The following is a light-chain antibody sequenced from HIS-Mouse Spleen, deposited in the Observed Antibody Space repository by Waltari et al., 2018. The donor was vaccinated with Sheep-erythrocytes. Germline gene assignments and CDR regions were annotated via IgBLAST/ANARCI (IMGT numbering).Light chain of an antibody. Sequence: DIAQSLSACSGSVRNRVTFTCQASQDISNCLNWYQQKPGKEPKLLIYDASNLETGVPSRFSGSGSGTDFTFTISSLQPEDIATYYCQQYDNHPLTFGGGTKVEIK. CDR1: QDISNC. CDR2: DAS. J-gene: IGKJ4*02. CDR3: QQYDNHPLT. V-gene: IGKV1-33*01.